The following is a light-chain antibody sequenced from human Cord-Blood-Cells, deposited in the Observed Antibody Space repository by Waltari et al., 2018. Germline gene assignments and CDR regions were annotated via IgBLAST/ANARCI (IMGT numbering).Light chain of an antibody. V-gene: IGLV2-23*02. CDR1: SSDVGSYNL. CDR3: CSYAGSSTVV. J-gene: IGLJ2*01. Sequence: QSALTQPASVSGSPGQSITIPCTGTSSDVGSYNLVSWYQQHPGKAPKLMIYEVSKRPSGVSNRFSGSKSGNTASLTSSGLQAEDEADYYCCSYAGSSTVVFGGGTKLTVL. CDR2: EVS.